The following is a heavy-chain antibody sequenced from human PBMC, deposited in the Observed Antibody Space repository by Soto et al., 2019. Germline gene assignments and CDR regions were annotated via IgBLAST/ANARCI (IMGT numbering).Heavy chain of an antibody. CDR2: IYHSGST. CDR3: ARGGGQWPLYYYAMDV. V-gene: IGHV4-4*02. D-gene: IGHD6-19*01. CDR1: GGSISNSNW. J-gene: IGHJ6*02. Sequence: QVQLQESGPGLVKPSGTLSLTCAVSGGSISNSNWWIWVRQPPGKGLEWIGEIYHSGSTNYNPSLKSRATISVDKSKNQFSLKLSSVTAADTAVYYCARGGGQWPLYYYAMDVWGQGTTVTVSS.